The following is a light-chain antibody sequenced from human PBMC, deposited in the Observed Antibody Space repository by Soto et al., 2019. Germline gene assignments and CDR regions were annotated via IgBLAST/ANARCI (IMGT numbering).Light chain of an antibody. CDR3: KQRSVWPIT. CDR1: QSVSSY. V-gene: IGKV3-11*01. J-gene: IGKJ5*01. Sequence: EIVLTQSPATLSLSPGERATLSCRASQSVSSYLSWYQHEPGQAPRLLIYDASHRATGVPARFSGSGSGTEFNLTIISLEAEDVAVYYWKQRSVWPITFGQGTRLGI. CDR2: DAS.